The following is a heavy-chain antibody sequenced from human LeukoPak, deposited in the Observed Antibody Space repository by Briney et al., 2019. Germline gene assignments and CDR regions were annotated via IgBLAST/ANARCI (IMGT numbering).Heavy chain of an antibody. CDR1: GYTFIGYY. V-gene: IGHV1-2*02. J-gene: IGHJ4*02. D-gene: IGHD1-1*01. Sequence: ASVNVSCKASGYTFIGYYMHWVRQAPGQGLEWMGWIDPNSGGTNYAQKFQGRVTMTRDTSISTAYMELSRLRSDDTAVYYCARGGYNWKVYNFDYWGQGTLVTVSS. CDR3: ARGGYNWKVYNFDY. CDR2: IDPNSGGT.